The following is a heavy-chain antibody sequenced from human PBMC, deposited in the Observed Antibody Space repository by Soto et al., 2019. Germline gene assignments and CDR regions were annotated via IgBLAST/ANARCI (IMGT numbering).Heavy chain of an antibody. Sequence: EVQLLESGGGLVQPGGSLRLSCAASGITLSNHAMTWVRQAPGKGLEWVAYIKQDGSENYYVDSVKGRFTISRDNAKNSLYLQMNSLRAEDTAVYYCARDRRDWSHGGHYSDHWGQGTLVTVSS. CDR1: GITLSNHA. D-gene: IGHD1-1*01. V-gene: IGHV3-7*01. CDR3: ARDRRDWSHGGHYSDH. J-gene: IGHJ4*02. CDR2: IKQDGSEN.